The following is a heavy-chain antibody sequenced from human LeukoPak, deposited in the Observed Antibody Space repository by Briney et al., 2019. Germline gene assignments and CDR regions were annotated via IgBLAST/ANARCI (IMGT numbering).Heavy chain of an antibody. D-gene: IGHD1-1*01. CDR1: GFTFSSYA. J-gene: IGHJ4*02. Sequence: GWSLRLSCAASGFTFSSYAMSWVRQAAGKGLEWGSTISATGGKTFYAEPVKGRFTISRDNSRNTLYLQMNSLRAEDAVVYYCAKSETGSIPYFNYWGQGTLVTVSS. CDR2: ISATGGKT. CDR3: AKSETGSIPYFNY. V-gene: IGHV3-23*01.